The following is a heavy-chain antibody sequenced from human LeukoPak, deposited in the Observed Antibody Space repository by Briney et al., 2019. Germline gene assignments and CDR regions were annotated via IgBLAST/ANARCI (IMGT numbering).Heavy chain of an antibody. D-gene: IGHD4-17*01. J-gene: IGHJ4*02. CDR1: GFTFSSYG. V-gene: IGHV3-23*01. CDR2: ISSSGVTT. CDR3: AKGTLNGDYVFDY. Sequence: GGSLRLSCAASGFTFSSYGMHWVRQAPGKGLEWVSGISSSGVTTYYADSVKGRFTISRDNSKNTLYLQMTSLRAEDTAVYYCAKGTLNGDYVFDYWGQGILVTVSS.